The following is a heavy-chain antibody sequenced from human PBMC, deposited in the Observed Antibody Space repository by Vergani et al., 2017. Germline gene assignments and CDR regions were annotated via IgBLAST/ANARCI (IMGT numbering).Heavy chain of an antibody. CDR1: GFTFSACP. CDR2: ISARYPST. V-gene: IGHV3-23*01. D-gene: IGHD2-2*01. CDR3: AREYSSTSGRAFDF. Sequence: EVQLLQSGGGVIQPGGSVRLSCAASGFTFSACPMTWVRQAPGKGLEWVSAISARYPSTYYADSVKGRFTISRDNSKKTLSLQMRSLRADDTAVYYCAREYSSTSGRAFDFWGQGTKVTVSS. J-gene: IGHJ3*01.